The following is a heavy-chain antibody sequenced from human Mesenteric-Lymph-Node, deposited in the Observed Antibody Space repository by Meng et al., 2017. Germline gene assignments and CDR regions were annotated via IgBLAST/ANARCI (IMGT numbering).Heavy chain of an antibody. V-gene: IGHV4-31*03. CDR1: GGSINYSGGYY. CDR2: INHSGST. CDR3: ARGRKFSSRNLDY. Sequence: QGQLQESGPGLVKPSQTLSLTCSVSGGSINYSGGYYWSWIRQPPGKGLEWIGEINHSGSTNYNPSLKSRVTISVDTSKNQFSLKLSSVTAADTAVYYCARGRKFSSRNLDYWGQGTLVTVSS. D-gene: IGHD6-13*01. J-gene: IGHJ4*02.